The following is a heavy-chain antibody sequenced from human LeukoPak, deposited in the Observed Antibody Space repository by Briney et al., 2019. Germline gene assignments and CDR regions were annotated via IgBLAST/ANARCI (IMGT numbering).Heavy chain of an antibody. D-gene: IGHD2-2*01. CDR3: AKRYCSSTSCYGGRAPIDY. CDR1: GFTFSNYW. CDR2: INQDGSEE. J-gene: IGHJ4*02. Sequence: PGGSLRLSCAASGFTFSNYWMTWVRQAPGKGLEWVAHINQDGSEEHYMDSVKARFTISRDNAKNSLSLQMNSLRAEDTAVYYCAKRYCSSTSCYGGRAPIDYWGQGTLVTVSS. V-gene: IGHV3-7*03.